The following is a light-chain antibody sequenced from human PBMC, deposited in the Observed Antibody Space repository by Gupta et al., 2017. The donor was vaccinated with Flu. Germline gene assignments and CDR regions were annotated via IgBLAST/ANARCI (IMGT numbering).Light chain of an antibody. J-gene: IGLJ3*02. V-gene: IGLV10-54*04. Sequence: QAGLTQPPSVSEGLRQTATLTCTGNSNNVGYEGAVWLQQHQGHPPKLLSYRDNNRPSGISERFSAYRSGSTAYLTIAGLQPEDEADYYCSAWDSSRNARVFGGGTKLTV. CDR1: SNNVGYEG. CDR2: RDN. CDR3: SAWDSSRNARV.